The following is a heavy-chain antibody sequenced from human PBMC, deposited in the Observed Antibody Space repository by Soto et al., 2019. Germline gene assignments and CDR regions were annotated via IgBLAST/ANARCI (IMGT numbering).Heavy chain of an antibody. J-gene: IGHJ5*02. Sequence: PSETLSLTCAVYGGSFSGYYWSWIRQPPGKGLEWIGEINHSGSTNYNPSLKSRVTISVDTSKNQFSLKLSSVTAADTAVYYCAREKRTLLLWFGGFDPWGQGTLVTVSS. CDR3: AREKRTLLLWFGGFDP. D-gene: IGHD3-10*01. CDR2: INHSGST. V-gene: IGHV4-34*01. CDR1: GGSFSGYY.